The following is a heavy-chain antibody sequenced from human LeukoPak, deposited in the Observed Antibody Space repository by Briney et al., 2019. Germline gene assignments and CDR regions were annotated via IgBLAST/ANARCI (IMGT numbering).Heavy chain of an antibody. V-gene: IGHV4-39*01. CDR1: GGSISSSSYY. J-gene: IGHJ4*02. Sequence: KPSETLSLTCTVSGGSISSSSYYWGWFRQPPGKGLEWIGSIYYSGSTYYNPSLKSRLTMSVDTSKNQFSLKLSSVTAADTAVYYCARHDKGFDYWGQGTLVTVSA. CDR2: IYYSGST. D-gene: IGHD3-22*01. CDR3: ARHDKGFDY.